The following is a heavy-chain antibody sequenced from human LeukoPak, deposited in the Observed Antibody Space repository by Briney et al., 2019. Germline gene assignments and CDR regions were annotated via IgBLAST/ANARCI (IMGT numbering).Heavy chain of an antibody. D-gene: IGHD3-22*01. V-gene: IGHV4-31*03. CDR3: ASMSGYYSKFDY. CDR1: GGSTGSAGYY. Sequence: SQTLSLTCTVSGGSTGSAGYYWSWIRQHPGRGLEWIAYINYSGNTYHNPSLKSRVTISVDTSRNQFSLKLNSVTAADTAIYYCASMSGYYSKFDYWGQGTLVTVSS. CDR2: INYSGNT. J-gene: IGHJ4*02.